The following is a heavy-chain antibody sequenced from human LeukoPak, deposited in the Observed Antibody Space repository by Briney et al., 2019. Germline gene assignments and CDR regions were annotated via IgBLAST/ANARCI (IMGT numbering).Heavy chain of an antibody. CDR3: AEYCGGDCYGGLDY. J-gene: IGHJ4*02. Sequence: GGSLRLSCAASGFTFSSYGMHWVRQAPGKGLEWVAVISYDGSNKYYADSVKGRFTISRDNSKNTLYLQMNSLRAEDTAVYYCAEYCGGDCYGGLDYWGQGTLVTVSS. CDR2: ISYDGSNK. CDR1: GFTFSSYG. D-gene: IGHD2-21*02. V-gene: IGHV3-30*18.